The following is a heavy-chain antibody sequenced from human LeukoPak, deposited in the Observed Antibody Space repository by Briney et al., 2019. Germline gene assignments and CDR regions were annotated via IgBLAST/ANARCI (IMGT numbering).Heavy chain of an antibody. CDR2: TRSKPYSYTT. J-gene: IGHJ6*02. V-gene: IGHV3-72*01. Sequence: GGSLRLSCATSGFTFSDHSMDWVRQAPGKGLEWVGRTRSKPYSYTTQYAASVKGRFTISRDDSKNSLYLQMNSLRAEDTAIYYCASNYYGSGSYPPRGVWGQGTTVTVSS. CDR1: GFTFSDHS. CDR3: ASNYYGSGSYPPRGV. D-gene: IGHD3-10*01.